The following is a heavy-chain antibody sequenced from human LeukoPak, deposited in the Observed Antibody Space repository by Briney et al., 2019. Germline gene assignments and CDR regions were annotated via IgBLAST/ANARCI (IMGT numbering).Heavy chain of an antibody. D-gene: IGHD3-22*01. Sequence: EASVKVSCKASGYTFTSYDINWVRQATGQGLEWMGWMNPNSGNTGYAQKFQGRVTMTRNTSISTAYMELSSLRSEDTAVYYCARGMGITMIVVVRNWFDPWGQGTLVTVSS. CDR3: ARGMGITMIVVVRNWFDP. V-gene: IGHV1-8*01. CDR2: MNPNSGNT. CDR1: GYTFTSYD. J-gene: IGHJ5*02.